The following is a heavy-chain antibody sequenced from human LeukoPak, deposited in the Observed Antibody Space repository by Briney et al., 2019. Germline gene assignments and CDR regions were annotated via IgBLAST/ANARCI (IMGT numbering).Heavy chain of an antibody. CDR1: GGTFSSYA. J-gene: IGHJ4*02. CDR2: IIPILGIA. D-gene: IGHD3-22*01. V-gene: IGHV1-69*04. CDR3: ARDPTGTYDSSGYYDY. Sequence: GASVKVSCKASGGTFSSYAISWVRQAPGQGLEWMGRIIPILGIANYAQKFQGRVTITVDKSTSTAYMELSSLRSEDTAVYYCARDPTGTYDSSGYYDYWGQGTLVTVSS.